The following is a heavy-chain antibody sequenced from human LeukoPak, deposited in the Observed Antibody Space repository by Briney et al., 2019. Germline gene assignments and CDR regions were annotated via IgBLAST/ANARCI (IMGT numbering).Heavy chain of an antibody. J-gene: IGHJ4*02. CDR3: ASRTGSYYPFDS. CDR2: MYPGGSDI. D-gene: IGHD1-26*01. CDR1: GYSFSNYY. V-gene: IGHV5-51*01. Sequence: PGESLKISCKGSGYSFSNYYIDWVRQMPGRGLEWMGVMYPGGSDIRYSPSFQGQVTISADKSIDTAYLQWGSLKASDSAVYYCASRTGSYYPFDSWGQGTLVTVSS.